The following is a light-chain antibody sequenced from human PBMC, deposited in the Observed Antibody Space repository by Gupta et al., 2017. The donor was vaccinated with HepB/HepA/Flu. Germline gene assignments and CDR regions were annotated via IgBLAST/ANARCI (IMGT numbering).Light chain of an antibody. CDR1: SSDVGGYNY. V-gene: IGLV2-14*01. Sequence: QSALTQPASVSGSPGQSITISCTGTSSDVGGYNYVSWYQQHPDKAPNRSIYHVSIRPSGASNRFSGSKSGNTASLTISGHQADDEADYYCCSYASGSRYVFGTGTKVTV. J-gene: IGLJ1*01. CDR2: HVS. CDR3: CSYASGSRYV.